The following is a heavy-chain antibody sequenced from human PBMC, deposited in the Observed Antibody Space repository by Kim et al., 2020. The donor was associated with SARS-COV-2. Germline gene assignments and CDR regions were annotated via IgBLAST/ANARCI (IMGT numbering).Heavy chain of an antibody. D-gene: IGHD2-2*01. CDR2: ISGSGGST. Sequence: GGSLRLSCAASGFTFSSYAMSWVRQAPGKGLEWVSAISGSGGSTYYADSVKGRFTISRDNSKNTLYLQMNSLRAEDTAVYYCAPDIVVVPAAIPDYYYYGMDVWGQGTTVTVS. V-gene: IGHV3-23*01. CDR3: APDIVVVPAAIPDYYYYGMDV. CDR1: GFTFSSYA. J-gene: IGHJ6*02.